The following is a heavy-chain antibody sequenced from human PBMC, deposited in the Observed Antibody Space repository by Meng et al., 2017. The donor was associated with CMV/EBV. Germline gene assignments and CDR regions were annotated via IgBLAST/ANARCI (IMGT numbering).Heavy chain of an antibody. J-gene: IGHJ3*02. CDR1: GFTFSSYA. CDR2: ISYDGSNK. D-gene: IGHD3-22*01. CDR3: ARTYYYDSSGYYYEDDAFDI. V-gene: IGHV3-30*04. Sequence: GGSLRLSCAASGFTFSSYAMHWVRQAPGKGLEWVAVISYDGSNKYYADSVKGRFTIYRDNSKNTLYLQMNSLRAEDTAVYYCARTYYYDSSGYYYEDDAFDIWGQGTMVTVSS.